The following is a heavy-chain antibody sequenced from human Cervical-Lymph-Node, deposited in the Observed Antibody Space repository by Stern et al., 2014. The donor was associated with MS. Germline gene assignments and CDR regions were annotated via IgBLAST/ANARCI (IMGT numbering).Heavy chain of an antibody. CDR3: ALGGFGHYFEY. CDR2: AAPMSATA. J-gene: IGHJ4*02. Sequence: QVQLVESAAEVQQPGSSVKVSCRASGGTFSSSDISWVRQAPGQGLEWMGGAAPMSATANYAQKYQGRVTITADESTSTAYMELSSLRSEDTAIYYCALGGFGHYFEYWGQGTLVTVSS. CDR1: GGTFSSSD. D-gene: IGHD3-10*01. V-gene: IGHV1-69*01.